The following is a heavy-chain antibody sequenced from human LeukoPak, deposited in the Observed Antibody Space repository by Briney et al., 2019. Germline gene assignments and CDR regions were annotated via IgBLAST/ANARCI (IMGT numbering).Heavy chain of an antibody. CDR1: GGSISSGGYS. V-gene: IGHV4-30-2*01. Sequence: SETLSLTCAVSGGSISSGGYSWSWIRQPPGKGLEWIGYIYHSGSTYYNPSLKSRVTISEDRSKNQFSLKLSSVTAADTAVYFCARTHCSSTSCFYFDYWGQGSLVTVSS. J-gene: IGHJ4*02. CDR3: ARTHCSSTSCFYFDY. CDR2: IYHSGST. D-gene: IGHD2-2*01.